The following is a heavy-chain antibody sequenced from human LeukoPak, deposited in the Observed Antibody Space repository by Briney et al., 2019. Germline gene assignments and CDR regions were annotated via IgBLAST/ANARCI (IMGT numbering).Heavy chain of an antibody. J-gene: IGHJ3*01. V-gene: IGHV3-7*01. CDR3: ARVRVATTGRYDALNL. CDR1: GFAFSSYW. CDR2: IKEDGSEK. Sequence: GGSLRPSCAASGFAFSSYWMSWVRQAPGKGLEWVANIKEDGSEKYYVDSVKGRFIISRDNAKNSLYLQMNSLRADDTAVYYCARVRVATTGRYDALNLWGQGTMVTVSS. D-gene: IGHD5-12*01.